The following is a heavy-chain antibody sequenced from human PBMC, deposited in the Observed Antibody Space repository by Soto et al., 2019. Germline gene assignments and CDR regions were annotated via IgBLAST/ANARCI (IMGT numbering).Heavy chain of an antibody. CDR1: SGSISSSNW. V-gene: IGHV4-4*02. CDR3: ARKPVLRYFDWMRGGLDY. Sequence: QVQLQESGPGLVKPSGTLSLTCAVSSGSISSSNWWSWVRQPPGKGLEWIGEIYHSGSTNYNPSLKRRVTISVDKAKNQFSLKLSSVTAADTAVYYCARKPVLRYFDWMRGGLDYWGQGTLVTVSS. CDR2: IYHSGST. D-gene: IGHD3-9*01. J-gene: IGHJ4*02.